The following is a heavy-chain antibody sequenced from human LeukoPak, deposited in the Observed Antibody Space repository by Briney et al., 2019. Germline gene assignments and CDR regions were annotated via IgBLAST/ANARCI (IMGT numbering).Heavy chain of an antibody. CDR1: GGSFSGYY. V-gene: IGHV4-34*01. CDR2: INHSRST. J-gene: IGHJ6*03. CDR3: ARIAEALDV. Sequence: PSETLSLTCAVYGGSFSGYYWSWIRQPPGKGLEWIGEINHSRSTNYNTSLKSRVTISVDTSKNQFSLKLSSVTAADTAMYYCARIAEALDVWGKGPTVTVSS.